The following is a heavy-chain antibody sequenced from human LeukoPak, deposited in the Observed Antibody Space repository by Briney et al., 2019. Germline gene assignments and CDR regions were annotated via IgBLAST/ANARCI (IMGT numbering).Heavy chain of an antibody. Sequence: GGSLRLSCEASGFALSIYEMNWVRQAPGKGLEWVSYISSSGSTIYYADSVKGRFTISRDNAENSLYLQMNSLRAEDTAVYYCARDHCSGGSCHDYWGQGTLVTVSS. D-gene: IGHD2-15*01. CDR1: GFALSIYE. CDR3: ARDHCSGGSCHDY. CDR2: ISSSGSTI. V-gene: IGHV3-48*03. J-gene: IGHJ4*02.